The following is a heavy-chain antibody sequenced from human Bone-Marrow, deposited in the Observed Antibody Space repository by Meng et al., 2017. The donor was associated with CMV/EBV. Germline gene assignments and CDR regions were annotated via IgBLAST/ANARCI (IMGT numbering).Heavy chain of an antibody. CDR3: ARGPSRGHYYYYYGMDV. Sequence: SETLSLTCAVSGGSISSSNWWSWVRQPPGKGLEWIGEIYHSGSTNYNPSLKSRVTISVDKSKNQFSLKLSSVTAADTAVYYCARGPSRGHYYYYYGMDVWGQGTTVTVSS. CDR2: IYHSGST. J-gene: IGHJ6*02. CDR1: GGSISSSNW. D-gene: IGHD2-2*01. V-gene: IGHV4-4*02.